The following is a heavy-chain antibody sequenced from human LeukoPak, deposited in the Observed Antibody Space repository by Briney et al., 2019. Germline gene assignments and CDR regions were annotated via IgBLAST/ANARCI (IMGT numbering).Heavy chain of an antibody. CDR1: GFTFSSYS. D-gene: IGHD3-22*01. J-gene: IGHJ6*02. CDR3: ARDRAYYYDSSGYYYYYYGMDV. Sequence: GGSLRLSCAASGFTFSSYSMNWVRQAPGKGLEWVSSISSSSSYIYYADSVKGRFTISRDNAKNSLYLQMNSLRAEDTAVYYCARDRAYYYDSSGYYYYYYGMDVWGQGTTVTVSS. CDR2: ISSSSSYI. V-gene: IGHV3-21*01.